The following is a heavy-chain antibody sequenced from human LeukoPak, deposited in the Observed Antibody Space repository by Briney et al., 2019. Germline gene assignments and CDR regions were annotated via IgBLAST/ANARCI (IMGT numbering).Heavy chain of an antibody. CDR3: ARGLRIAARRTPSYYMDV. J-gene: IGHJ6*03. Sequence: ASVKASCKASGYTFTSYDINWVRQATGQGLEWMGWMNHNSGNTGYAQKFQGRVTMTRNTYIRTDYMELSRQRDEDTAVYFCARGLRIAARRTPSYYMDVWGKGTTVTVSS. CDR2: MNHNSGNT. CDR1: GYTFTSYD. V-gene: IGHV1-8*01. D-gene: IGHD6-6*01.